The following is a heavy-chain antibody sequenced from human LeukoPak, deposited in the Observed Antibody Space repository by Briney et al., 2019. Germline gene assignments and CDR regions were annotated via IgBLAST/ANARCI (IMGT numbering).Heavy chain of an antibody. CDR1: GGSISSSSYY. D-gene: IGHD5-24*01. CDR2: IYYSGST. J-gene: IGHJ4*02. CDR3: ASRRDGYNPLRLSY. Sequence: PSETLSLTCTVSGGSISSSSYYWGWIRQPPGKGLEWIGSIYYSGSTYYNPSLKSRVTISVDTSKNQFSLKLSSVTAADTAVYYCASRRDGYNPLRLSYWGQGTLVTVSP. V-gene: IGHV4-39*07.